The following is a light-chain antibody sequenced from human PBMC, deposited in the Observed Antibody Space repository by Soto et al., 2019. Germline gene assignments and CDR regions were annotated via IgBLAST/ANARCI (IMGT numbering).Light chain of an antibody. CDR3: QQFNSYP. CDR2: DAS. J-gene: IGKJ4*01. CDR1: QGISSA. Sequence: AIQLTQSPSSLSASVGDRVTITCRASQGISSALAWYQQKPGKAPKLLIYDASSLESGDPSRFSGSGSGTDFTLTISSLQPEDFATYYCQQFNSYPFGGGTKVEIK. V-gene: IGKV1-13*02.